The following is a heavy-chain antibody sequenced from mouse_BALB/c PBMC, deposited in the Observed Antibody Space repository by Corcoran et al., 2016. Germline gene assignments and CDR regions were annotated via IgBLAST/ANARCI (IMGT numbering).Heavy chain of an antibody. CDR1: GYTFTNYG. J-gene: IGHJ3*01. CDR2: INTYTGEP. CDR3: ANEIALFAY. V-gene: IGHV9-3-1*01. Sequence: QIQLVQSGPELKKPGETVKISCKASGYTFTNYGMNWVKQAPGKGLKWVGWINTYTGEPTYADDFKGRFAFSLETSASTAYLQINNLKNEDTATDVCANEIALFAYWGQGMLVTVSA.